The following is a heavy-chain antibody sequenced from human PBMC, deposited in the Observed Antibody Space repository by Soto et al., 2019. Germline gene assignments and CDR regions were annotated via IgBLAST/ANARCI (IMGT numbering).Heavy chain of an antibody. V-gene: IGHV3-23*01. Sequence: EAQLLESGGGSVQPGGSLRLSCAASGFTFSSHGMSWIRQAPGKGLEWISGLSRGGGSTYYVDSVKGRFTISRDNAKNTLDLIMKSLRVEDTAVYYCARDGKYRTDGFDIWGQGTMVTVSS. CDR1: GFTFSSHG. J-gene: IGHJ3*02. CDR3: ARDGKYRTDGFDI. D-gene: IGHD5-12*01. CDR2: LSRGGGST.